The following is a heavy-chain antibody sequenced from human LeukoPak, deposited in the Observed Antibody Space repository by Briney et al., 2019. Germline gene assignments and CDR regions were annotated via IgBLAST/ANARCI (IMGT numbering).Heavy chain of an antibody. V-gene: IGHV3-7*03. CDR2: INQDGTEK. CDR1: GFTFNSYD. CDR3: ARGPLIAAAGTW. Sequence: PGGSLRLSCAASGFTFNSYDMNWVRQAPGEGLEWVAKINQDGTEKAYVDSVRGRFTISRDNAKNSLFLQMNSLRAEDTAVYYCARGPLIAAAGTWWGQGTLVTVSS. J-gene: IGHJ4*02. D-gene: IGHD6-13*01.